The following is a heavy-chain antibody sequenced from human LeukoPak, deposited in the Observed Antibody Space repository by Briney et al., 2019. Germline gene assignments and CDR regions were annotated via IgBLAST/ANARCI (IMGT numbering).Heavy chain of an antibody. CDR3: ATDMVGYCNGEGCYSEAY. D-gene: IGHD2-15*01. CDR1: GYTFTNYY. V-gene: IGHV1-46*01. CDR2: INPSGGST. Sequence: EASVKVSCKASGYTFTNYYMHWVRQAPGQGLEWMGIINPSGGSTSYAQRFQGRVTMTRDTSTSTVYMELSSLRSDDTAVYYCATDMVGYCNGEGCYSEAYWGQGTLVTVSS. J-gene: IGHJ4*02.